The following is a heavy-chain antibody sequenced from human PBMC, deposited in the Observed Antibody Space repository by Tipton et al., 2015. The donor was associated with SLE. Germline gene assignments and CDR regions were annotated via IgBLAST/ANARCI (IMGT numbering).Heavy chain of an antibody. CDR2: ISYDGSDT. Sequence: SLRLSCAASGFTFSSYAMHWVRQAPGKGLEWVAVISYDGSDTYYADSVRGRFSISRDNSNDTLYLEMSSLRSEDTAVYYCAKVRSGATFGPFDIWGQGIMVTVSS. D-gene: IGHD3-16*01. CDR1: GFTFSSYA. V-gene: IGHV3-30*04. CDR3: AKVRSGATFGPFDI. J-gene: IGHJ3*02.